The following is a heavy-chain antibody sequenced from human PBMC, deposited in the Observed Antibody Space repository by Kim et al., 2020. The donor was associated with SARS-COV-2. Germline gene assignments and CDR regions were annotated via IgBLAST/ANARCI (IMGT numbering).Heavy chain of an antibody. Sequence: SETLSLTCAVYGGSFSGYYWSWIRQPPGKGLEWIGEINHSGSTNYNPSLKSRVTISVDTSKNQFSLKLSSVTAADTAVYYCARGPRGWRDYWGQGTLVTVSS. CDR1: GGSFSGYY. CDR2: INHSGST. D-gene: IGHD6-19*01. V-gene: IGHV4-34*01. CDR3: ARGPRGWRDY. J-gene: IGHJ4*02.